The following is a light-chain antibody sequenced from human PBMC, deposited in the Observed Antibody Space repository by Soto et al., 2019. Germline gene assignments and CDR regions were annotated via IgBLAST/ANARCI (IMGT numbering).Light chain of an antibody. CDR3: SSNTTSTTYV. CDR1: SSDVGSYNR. J-gene: IGLJ1*01. Sequence: SVLTQPPSVFGSPGQSVNISCTGTSSDVGSYNRVSWYQQPPGTAPKLMIFEFSNRPSGVPDRFSGSKSGNTASLTISVLQAEDEADYYCSSNTTSTTYVLRTGTKVPVL. V-gene: IGLV2-18*02. CDR2: EFS.